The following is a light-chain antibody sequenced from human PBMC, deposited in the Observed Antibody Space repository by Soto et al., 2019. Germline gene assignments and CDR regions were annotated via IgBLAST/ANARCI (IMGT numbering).Light chain of an antibody. V-gene: IGLV1-40*01. CDR3: QSYDSSLSSYV. J-gene: IGLJ1*01. CDR1: SSNIGAGYS. Sequence: QSVLTQPPSVSGAPGQRVTISCTGISSNIGAGYSVHWYQQLPGTAPKLVIYGNNNRPSGVPDRFSGSYSGTSASLAITGLQAEDEADYYCQSYDSSLSSYVFGTGTKLTVL. CDR2: GNN.